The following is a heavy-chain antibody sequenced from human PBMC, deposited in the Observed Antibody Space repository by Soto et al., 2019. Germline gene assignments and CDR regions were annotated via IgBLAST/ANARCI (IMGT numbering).Heavy chain of an antibody. D-gene: IGHD3-10*01. CDR3: ARGALNPYYYGSAPDY. CDR1: GYTFTSYA. Sequence: ASVKVSCKASGYTFTSYAMHWVRQAPGQRLEWMGWINAGNGNTNYAQKLQGRVTMTTDTSTSTAYMELRSLRSDDTAVYYCARGALNPYYYGSAPDYWGQGTLVTVSS. J-gene: IGHJ4*02. CDR2: INAGNGNT. V-gene: IGHV1-3*01.